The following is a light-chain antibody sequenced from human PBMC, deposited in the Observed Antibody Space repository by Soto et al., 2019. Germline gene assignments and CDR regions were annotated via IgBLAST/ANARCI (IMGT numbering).Light chain of an antibody. J-gene: IGKJ4*01. CDR3: HQYFNPRT. CDR2: DGT. Sequence: DTRLTQSPSSLSASVGDRVTITCQASQHISDYLNWYQQKPGKAPKLLIYDGTKLETGVPSRFSGRGSGTEFTFTISSLQPEDTATYYCHQYFNPRTFGGGTKVEIK. CDR1: QHISDY. V-gene: IGKV1-33*01.